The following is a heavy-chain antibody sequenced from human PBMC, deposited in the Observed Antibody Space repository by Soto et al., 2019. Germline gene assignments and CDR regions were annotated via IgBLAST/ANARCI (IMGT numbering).Heavy chain of an antibody. Sequence: QVQLVQSGAEVKKPGSSVKVSCKASGGTFSSYAISWVRQAPGQGLEWMGGIIPIFGTANYAQKFQGRVTITADESTSTDYMELSSLRSEDTAVYYCARVHGDFWSGYYSPSYLDYWGQGTLVTVSS. D-gene: IGHD3-3*01. CDR3: ARVHGDFWSGYYSPSYLDY. CDR2: IIPIFGTA. V-gene: IGHV1-69*01. J-gene: IGHJ4*02. CDR1: GGTFSSYA.